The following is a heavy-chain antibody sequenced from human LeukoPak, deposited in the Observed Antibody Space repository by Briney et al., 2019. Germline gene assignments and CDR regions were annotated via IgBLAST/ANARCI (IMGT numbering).Heavy chain of an antibody. J-gene: IGHJ4*02. CDR3: ARDESPFIVIVPDVHQIGQDY. CDR1: GFTFSSYA. Sequence: GGSLRLSCAASGFTFSSYAMSWVRQAPGKGLEWVSAISGSGGSTYYADSVKGRFTISRDNSKNTLYLQMNSLRAEDTAVYYCARDESPFIVIVPDVHQIGQDYWGQGTLVTVSS. D-gene: IGHD2-2*01. CDR2: ISGSGGST. V-gene: IGHV3-23*01.